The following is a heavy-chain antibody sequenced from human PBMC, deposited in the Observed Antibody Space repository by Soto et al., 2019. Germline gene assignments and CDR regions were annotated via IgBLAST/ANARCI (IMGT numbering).Heavy chain of an antibody. CDR2: IYYSGST. CDR3: AREPAAAAGDAFDI. D-gene: IGHD2-2*01. V-gene: IGHV4-31*03. CDR1: GGSISSGGYY. J-gene: IGHJ3*02. Sequence: QVQLQESGPGLVKPSQTLSLTCTVSGGSISSGGYYWSWIRQHPGKGLEWIGYIYYSGSTYYNPSRKSRVTISVDTSKNQFSLKLSSVTAADTAVYYCAREPAAAAGDAFDIWGQGTMVTVSS.